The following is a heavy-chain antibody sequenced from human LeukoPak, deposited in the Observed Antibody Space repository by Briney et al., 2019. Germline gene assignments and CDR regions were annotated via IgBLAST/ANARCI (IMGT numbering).Heavy chain of an antibody. CDR1: GFTFSSYW. Sequence: HRGGSLRLSCAASGFTFSSYWMSWVRQAPGKGLEWVAHIKQDGSEKYYVDSVKGRFTISRDNAKNSLYLQMNSLRAEDTAVYYCARAGRKSRGVDLVRKKETGYYYYMDVWGKGTTVTVSS. CDR3: ARAGRKSRGVDLVRKKETGYYYYMDV. V-gene: IGHV3-7*01. CDR2: IKQDGSEK. J-gene: IGHJ6*03. D-gene: IGHD3-10*02.